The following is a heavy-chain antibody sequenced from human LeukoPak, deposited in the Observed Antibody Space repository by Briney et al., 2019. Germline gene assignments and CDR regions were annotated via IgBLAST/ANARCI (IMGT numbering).Heavy chain of an antibody. D-gene: IGHD1-26*01. Sequence: PSETLSLTCTDSGGSISSYYWSWIRQPPGKGLEWIGYIYYSGSTNYNPSLKSRVTISVDTSKNQFSLKLSSVTAADTAVYYCARDKVGATYMDVWGKGTTVTVSS. J-gene: IGHJ6*03. CDR2: IYYSGST. V-gene: IGHV4-59*01. CDR3: ARDKVGATYMDV. CDR1: GGSISSYY.